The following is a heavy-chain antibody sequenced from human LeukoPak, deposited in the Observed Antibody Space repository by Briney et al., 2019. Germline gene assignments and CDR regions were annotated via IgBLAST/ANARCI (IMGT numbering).Heavy chain of an antibody. V-gene: IGHV3-30*18. J-gene: IGHJ4*02. CDR2: ISYDGNTK. CDR1: GFTFSNYA. D-gene: IGHD3-10*01. CDR3: AKDLHYYGPGSSPQY. Sequence: PGRSLRLSCEASGFTFSNYAMHWVRRAPGKGLEWVALISYDGNTKHYADSVKGRFTISRDNSKNTLSLQINSLRSEDTAVYYCAKDLHYYGPGSSPQYWGQGTLVTVYS.